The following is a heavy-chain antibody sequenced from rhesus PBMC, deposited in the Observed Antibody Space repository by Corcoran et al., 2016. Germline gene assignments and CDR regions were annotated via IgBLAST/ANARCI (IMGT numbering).Heavy chain of an antibody. CDR1: GGSISSSYYY. Sequence: QVQLQESGPGLVKPSETLSLTCAVSGGSISSSYYYWSWIRQAPGKGMEWIGDIACGGSTSYNPSLKSRDTISRDTSKNQFSLKLSSVTAADTAVYYCARAGAGVIDYWGQGVLVTVSS. D-gene: IGHD3-22*01. CDR3: ARAGAGVIDY. J-gene: IGHJ4*01. V-gene: IGHV4-122*02. CDR2: IACGGST.